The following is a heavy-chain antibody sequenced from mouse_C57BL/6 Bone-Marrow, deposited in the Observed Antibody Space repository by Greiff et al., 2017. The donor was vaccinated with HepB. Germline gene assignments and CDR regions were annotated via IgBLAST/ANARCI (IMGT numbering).Heavy chain of an antibody. J-gene: IGHJ4*01. CDR1: GYTFPSYW. D-gene: IGHD2-1*01. Sequence: VQLQQPGAELVMPGASVKLSCKASGYTFPSYWMHWVKQRPGQGLEWIGEIDPSDSYTNYNQKFKGKSTLTVDKSSSTAYMQLSSLTSEASAVYYCARPYGNSYYAMDYWGQGTSVTVSS. CDR3: ARPYGNSYYAMDY. CDR2: IDPSDSYT. V-gene: IGHV1-69*01.